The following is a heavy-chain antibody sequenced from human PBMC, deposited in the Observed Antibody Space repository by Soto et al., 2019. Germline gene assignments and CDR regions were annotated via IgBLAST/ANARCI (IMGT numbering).Heavy chain of an antibody. CDR3: VGGQYYFDY. CDR1: GFPFTTYG. CDR2: ISYDGSNK. D-gene: IGHD3-10*01. V-gene: IGHV3-30*03. Sequence: QVQLVESGGGVVQPGRSLRLSCAASGFPFTTYGMHWVREGPGKGLAWVAVISYDGSNKYYADSVKGRFTISRDNSKNTLYLQMNSLRPEDTALYYCVGGQYYFDYRGQGTLVTVSS. J-gene: IGHJ4*02.